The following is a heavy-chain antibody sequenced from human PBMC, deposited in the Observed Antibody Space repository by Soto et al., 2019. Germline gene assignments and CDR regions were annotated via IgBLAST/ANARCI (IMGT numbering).Heavy chain of an antibody. CDR2: FDPEDGET. V-gene: IGHV1-24*01. J-gene: IGHJ5*02. Sequence: ASVKVSCKVSGYTLTELSMHWVRQAPGKGLEWMGGFDPEDGETIYALKFQGRVTMTEDTSTDTAYMELSSLRSEDTAVYYCATGGLVGGLNWFDPWGQGTLVTVSS. D-gene: IGHD1-26*01. CDR1: GYTLTELS. CDR3: ATGGLVGGLNWFDP.